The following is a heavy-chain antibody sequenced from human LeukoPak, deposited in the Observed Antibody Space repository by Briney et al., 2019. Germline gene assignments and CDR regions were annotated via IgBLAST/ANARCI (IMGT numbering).Heavy chain of an antibody. J-gene: IGHJ4*02. CDR3: ARLKPASGYYDY. D-gene: IGHD3-22*01. Sequence: SETLSLTCTVSGGSISSYYWSWIRQPPGKGLEWIGYIYYSGSTNYNPSLKSRVTISVDTSKNQFSLKLSSVTAADTAVYYCARLKPASGYYDYWGQGTLVTVSS. V-gene: IGHV4-59*01. CDR1: GGSISSYY. CDR2: IYYSGST.